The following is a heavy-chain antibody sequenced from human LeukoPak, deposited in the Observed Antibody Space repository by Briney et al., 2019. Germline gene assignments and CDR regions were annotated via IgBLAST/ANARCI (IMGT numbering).Heavy chain of an antibody. V-gene: IGHV3-33*06. CDR2: IWYDGSNK. D-gene: IGHD6-6*01. J-gene: IGHJ4*02. Sequence: GGSLRLSCAASGFTFSSYGVHWVRQAPGKGLEWVAVIWYDGSNKYYADSVKGRFTISRDNSKNTLYLQMNSLRAEDTAVYYCAKGLVSLVMPGDYWGQGTLVTVSS. CDR1: GFTFSSYG. CDR3: AKGLVSLVMPGDY.